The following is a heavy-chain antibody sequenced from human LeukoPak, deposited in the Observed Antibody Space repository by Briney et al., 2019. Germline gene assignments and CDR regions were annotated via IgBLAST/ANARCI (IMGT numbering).Heavy chain of an antibody. V-gene: IGHV3-7*01. J-gene: IGHJ4*02. CDR3: ARGYYTFWSAYYY. CDR1: GLAFSTYW. D-gene: IGHD3-3*01. CDR2: IKEDGSER. Sequence: GGSLRLSCAASGLAFSTYWMTWVRQAPGKGLEWVANIKEDGSERSYVDSVRGRFTISRDNAKNSLYLQMNSLGAEDTAVYYCARGYYTFWSAYYYWGQGTLVTVSS.